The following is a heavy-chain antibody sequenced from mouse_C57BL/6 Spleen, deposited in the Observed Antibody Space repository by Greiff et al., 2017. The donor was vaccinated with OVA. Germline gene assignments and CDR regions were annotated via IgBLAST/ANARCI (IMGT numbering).Heavy chain of an antibody. V-gene: IGHV1-81*01. Sequence: QVQLQQSGAELARPGASVKLSCKASGYTFTSYGISWVKQRTGQGLEWIGEIYPRSGNTYYNEKFKGKATLTADKSSSTAYMELRSLTSEDSAVYFCARALLDSSGYVPFAYWGQGTLVTVSA. CDR3: ARALLDSSGYVPFAY. D-gene: IGHD3-2*02. CDR2: IYPRSGNT. J-gene: IGHJ3*01. CDR1: GYTFTSYG.